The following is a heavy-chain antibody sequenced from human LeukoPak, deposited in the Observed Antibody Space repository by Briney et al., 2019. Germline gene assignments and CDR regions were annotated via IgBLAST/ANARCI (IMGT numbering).Heavy chain of an antibody. Sequence: GASVKVSCKASGGTFSSYAISWVRQAPGQGLEWMGGIIPIFGTANYAQKFQGRVTITADESTSTAYMELSSLRSEDTAVYYCARAYSWAFSEGDWFDPWGQGTLVNVSS. CDR3: ARAYSWAFSEGDWFDP. CDR1: GGTFSSYA. D-gene: IGHD2-15*01. J-gene: IGHJ5*02. CDR2: IIPIFGTA. V-gene: IGHV1-69*13.